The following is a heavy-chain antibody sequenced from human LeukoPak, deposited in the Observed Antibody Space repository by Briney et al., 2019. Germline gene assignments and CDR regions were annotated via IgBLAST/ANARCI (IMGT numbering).Heavy chain of an antibody. J-gene: IGHJ4*02. V-gene: IGHV3-30*02. D-gene: IGHD3-10*01. Sequence: GGSLRLSCAAPGFTFSSYGMHWVRQAPGKGLEWVAFIRYDGSNKYYADSVKGRFTISRDNSKNTLYLQMNSLRAEDTAVYYCAKAKRYYGSGRELDYWGQGTLVTVSS. CDR2: IRYDGSNK. CDR1: GFTFSSYG. CDR3: AKAKRYYGSGRELDY.